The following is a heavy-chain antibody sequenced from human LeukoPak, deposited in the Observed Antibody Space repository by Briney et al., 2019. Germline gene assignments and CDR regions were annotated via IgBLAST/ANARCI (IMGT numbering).Heavy chain of an antibody. CDR3: ARGSYWNS. CDR1: GFTFSNYG. Sequence: PGGSLRLSCAASGFTFSNYGLSWVRQAPGKGLEWVSGITGSGGSTYYADSVKGRFTISRDNSKNTLYLQMNSLRTEDTALYYCARGSYWNSWGQGTLVTVSS. CDR2: ITGSGGST. V-gene: IGHV3-23*01. D-gene: IGHD1-26*01. J-gene: IGHJ4*02.